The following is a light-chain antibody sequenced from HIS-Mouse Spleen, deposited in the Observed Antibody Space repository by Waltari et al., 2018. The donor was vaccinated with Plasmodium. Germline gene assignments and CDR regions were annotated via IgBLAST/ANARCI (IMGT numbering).Light chain of an antibody. V-gene: IGKV3-20*01. CDR1: QSVSSSY. J-gene: IGKJ3*01. CDR3: QQDGSSPPVT. Sequence: EIVLTQSPGTLSLSPGERATLSCRASQSVSSSYLAWYQQKPGQAPRLLIYGASSRATGIPDRFSGRGSGTDFTITISRLEPEDFAVYYCQQDGSSPPVTFGPGTKVDIK. CDR2: GAS.